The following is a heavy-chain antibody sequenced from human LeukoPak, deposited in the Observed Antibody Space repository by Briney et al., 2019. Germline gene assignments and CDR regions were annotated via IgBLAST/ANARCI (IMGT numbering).Heavy chain of an antibody. CDR3: AKFGGSYQQDSPHDY. CDR1: GFTFSSYA. CDR2: ISGSGGST. Sequence: GGSLRLSRAASGFTFSSYAMSWVRQAPVKGLEWVSAISGSGGSTYYADSVKGRFTISRDNSKNTLYLQMNSLRAEDTAVYYCAKFGGSYQQDSPHDYWGQGTLVTVSS. J-gene: IGHJ4*02. V-gene: IGHV3-23*01. D-gene: IGHD1-26*01.